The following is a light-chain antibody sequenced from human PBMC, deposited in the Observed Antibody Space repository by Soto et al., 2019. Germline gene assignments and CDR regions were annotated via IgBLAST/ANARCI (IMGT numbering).Light chain of an antibody. Sequence: QSALTQPASVSGSPGQSITISCTGTSSDVGGYNYVSWYQQHPGKAPKLMIYDVSSRPSGVSNRFSGSKSGNTASLTISGLQAEDEADYHCRSYTSSRAPVVFGGGTQLTVL. CDR2: DVS. CDR1: SSDVGGYNY. CDR3: RSYTSSRAPVV. J-gene: IGLJ2*01. V-gene: IGLV2-14*01.